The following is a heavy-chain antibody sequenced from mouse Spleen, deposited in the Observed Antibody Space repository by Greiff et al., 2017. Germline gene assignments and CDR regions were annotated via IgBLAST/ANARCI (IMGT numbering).Heavy chain of an antibody. J-gene: IGHJ3*01. V-gene: IGHV5-9*04. CDR3: ARGSLTTATTWFAY. CDR1: GFTFSSYY. Sequence: EVKLVESGGGLVKLGGSLKLSCAASGFTFSSYYMSWVRQTPEKRLEWVATISSGGGSTYYPDSVKGRFTISRDNAKNTLYLQMSSLNSEDTAVYYCARGSLTTATTWFAYWGQGTLVTVSA. CDR2: ISSGGGST. D-gene: IGHD1-2*01.